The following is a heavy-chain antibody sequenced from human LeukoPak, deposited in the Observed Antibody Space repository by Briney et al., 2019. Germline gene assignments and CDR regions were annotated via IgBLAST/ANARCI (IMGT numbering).Heavy chain of an antibody. CDR3: ARAPLATVTISWFDP. CDR1: GFTFSSYA. CDR2: ISYDGSNK. Sequence: PGRSLRLSCAASGFTFSSYAKHGARHARAKGLEWGAVISYDGSNKYYADSVKRRYTISRDNSKNTLYLQMNSLRAEDTAVYYCARAPLATVTISWFDPWGQGTLVTVSS. V-gene: IGHV3-30*04. J-gene: IGHJ5*02. D-gene: IGHD4-17*01.